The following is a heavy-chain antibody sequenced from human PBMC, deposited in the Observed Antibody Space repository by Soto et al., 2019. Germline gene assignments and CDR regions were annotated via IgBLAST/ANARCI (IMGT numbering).Heavy chain of an antibody. D-gene: IGHD6-25*01. V-gene: IGHV3-30*18. CDR2: ISYDGSNK. CDR1: GFTFSSYG. Sequence: QVQLVESGGGVVQPGRSLRLSCAASGFTFSSYGMHWVRQAPGKGLEWVAVISYDGSNKYYADSVKGRFTISRDNSKNTLYLQMNRLRAEDTAVYYCAKDQGAAFDYWGQGTLVTVSS. CDR3: AKDQGAAFDY. J-gene: IGHJ4*02.